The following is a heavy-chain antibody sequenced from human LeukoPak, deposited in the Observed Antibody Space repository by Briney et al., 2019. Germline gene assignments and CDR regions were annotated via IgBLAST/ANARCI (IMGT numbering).Heavy chain of an antibody. CDR1: GFTFSRFV. Sequence: GGPLGLSCEASGFTFSRFVMTWGRQAPGKGLEWVSAIRESGSNTYYTDSVKGRFTISRDNSKNTLYLQMNSLRAEDTAVYYCAKGGHFDYWGQGTLVTVSS. D-gene: IGHD5-12*01. CDR3: AKGGHFDY. J-gene: IGHJ4*02. V-gene: IGHV3-23*01. CDR2: IRESGSNT.